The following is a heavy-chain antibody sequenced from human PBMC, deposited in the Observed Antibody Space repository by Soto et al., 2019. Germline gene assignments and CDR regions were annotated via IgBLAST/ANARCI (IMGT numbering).Heavy chain of an antibody. V-gene: IGHV3-11*03. J-gene: IGHJ3*02. CDR3: ATGQQVRMADI. Sequence: PGGSLRLSCAASGFTVSAYYMAWIRQAPGKGLEWISYISGDSRYTTYADSVKGRFTISRDNAKNSLYLQMSSLRAEDTAVYFCATGQQVRMADIWGQGTMVTVSS. CDR2: ISGDSRYT. CDR1: GFTVSAYY. D-gene: IGHD6-13*01.